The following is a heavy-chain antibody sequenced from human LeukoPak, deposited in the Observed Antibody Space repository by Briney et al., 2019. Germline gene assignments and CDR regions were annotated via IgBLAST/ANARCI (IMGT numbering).Heavy chain of an antibody. V-gene: IGHV3-66*03. CDR2: IRDSGET. D-gene: IGHD4-17*01. CDR1: GVIFSNYY. Sequence: GGSLRLSCAGSGVIFSNYYMSWVRQAPGKGLEWVSLIRDSGETFYADSVKGRFTISRDNSKNTMYLQMNRLRVEDTAVYFCARDRAVTQDWVEFDPWGQGTLVTVSS. J-gene: IGHJ5*02. CDR3: ARDRAVTQDWVEFDP.